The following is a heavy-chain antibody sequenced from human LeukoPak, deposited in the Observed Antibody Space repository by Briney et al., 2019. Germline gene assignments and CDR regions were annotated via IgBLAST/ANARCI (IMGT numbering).Heavy chain of an antibody. Sequence: SVKVSCNASGGTFSSYAISWVRQAPGQGLEWMGRIIPILGIANYAQKFQGRVTITADKSTSTAYMELSSLRSEDTAVYYCARPMTTVVTPDDAFDIWGQGTMVTVSS. J-gene: IGHJ3*02. CDR1: GGTFSSYA. CDR2: IIPILGIA. V-gene: IGHV1-69*04. D-gene: IGHD4-23*01. CDR3: ARPMTTVVTPDDAFDI.